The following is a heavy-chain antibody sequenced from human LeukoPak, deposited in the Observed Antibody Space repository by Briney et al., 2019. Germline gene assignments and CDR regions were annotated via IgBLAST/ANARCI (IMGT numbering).Heavy chain of an antibody. V-gene: IGHV3-30-3*01. CDR3: ARVIGIKRWLHADY. D-gene: IGHD5-24*01. Sequence: GESLRLSCAASGFTFSSYAMHWVRQAPGKGLEWVAVISYDGSNKYYADSVKGRFTISRDNSKNTLYLQMNSLRAEDTAVYYCARVIGIKRWLHADYWGQGTLVTVSS. CDR2: ISYDGSNK. J-gene: IGHJ4*02. CDR1: GFTFSSYA.